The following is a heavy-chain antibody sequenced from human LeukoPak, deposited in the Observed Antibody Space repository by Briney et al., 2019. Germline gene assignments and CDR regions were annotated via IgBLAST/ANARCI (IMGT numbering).Heavy chain of an antibody. CDR3: ARDLMGLLWFGEYRMRGAFDI. CDR2: IKQDGSEK. Sequence: GGSLRLSCEASGFTFSNYWMSWVRQAPGKGLEWVANIKQDGSEKYYVDSVKGRFTISRDNAENSLYLQMNSLRAEDTAVYYCARDLMGLLWFGEYRMRGAFDIWGQGTMVTVSS. V-gene: IGHV3-7*01. D-gene: IGHD3-10*01. CDR1: GFTFSNYW. J-gene: IGHJ3*02.